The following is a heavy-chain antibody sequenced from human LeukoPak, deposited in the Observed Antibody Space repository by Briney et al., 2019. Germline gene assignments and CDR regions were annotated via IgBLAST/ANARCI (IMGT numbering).Heavy chain of an antibody. Sequence: ASVKVSFKASGYTFTSYGITWVRQAPGQGLEWMGWINTHTGNTNYAQKLQGRVTMTTDTSTSTAYMELRSLRSDDTAVYYCAKNSHGYSSGWLQFNFDYWGQGTLVTVSS. CDR3: AKNSHGYSSGWLQFNFDY. CDR2: INTHTGNT. J-gene: IGHJ4*02. D-gene: IGHD6-19*01. CDR1: GYTFTSYG. V-gene: IGHV1-18*01.